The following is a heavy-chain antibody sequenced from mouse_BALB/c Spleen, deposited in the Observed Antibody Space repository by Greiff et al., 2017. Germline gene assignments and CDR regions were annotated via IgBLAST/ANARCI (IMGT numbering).Heavy chain of an antibody. D-gene: IGHD2-1*01. Sequence: VKLVESGPGLVQPSQSLSITCTVSGFSLTSYGVHWVRQSPGKGLEWLGVIWSGGSTDYNAAFISRLSISKDNSKSQVFFKMNSLQANDTAIYYCARNSEVYYGNVFAYWGQGTLVTVSA. CDR1: GFSLTSYG. V-gene: IGHV2-2*02. CDR2: IWSGGST. J-gene: IGHJ3*01. CDR3: ARNSEVYYGNVFAY.